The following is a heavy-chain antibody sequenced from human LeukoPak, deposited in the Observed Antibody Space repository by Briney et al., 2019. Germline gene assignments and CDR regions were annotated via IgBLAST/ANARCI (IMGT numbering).Heavy chain of an antibody. CDR1: GGSISSGSYY. CDR3: ARELVATGNDY. V-gene: IGHV4-61*02. D-gene: IGHD5-12*01. Sequence: SETLSLTCTVSGGSISSGSYYWSWIRQPAGKGLEWIGRIYTSGSTNYNPSLKSRVTISVDTSKNQFSLKLSSVTAADTAVYYCARELVATGNDYWGQGTLVTVSS. J-gene: IGHJ4*02. CDR2: IYTSGST.